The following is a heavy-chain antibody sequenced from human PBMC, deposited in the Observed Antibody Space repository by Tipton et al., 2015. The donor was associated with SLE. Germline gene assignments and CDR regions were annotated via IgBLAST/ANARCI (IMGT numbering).Heavy chain of an antibody. V-gene: IGHV4-38-2*02. CDR2: IHDTGRN. CDR1: GYSINSGYY. CDR3: ARGPTVKIRFSSHFHYMDV. D-gene: IGHD3-3*01. J-gene: IGHJ6*03. Sequence: TLSLTCTVSGYSINSGYYWGWSRPPPGKGLEWIGRIHDTGRNQYNPSLKSRLTISVDTSKNEFSLRLSSVTAADTSVYFCARGPTVKIRFSSHFHYMDVWGQGTTVTVSS.